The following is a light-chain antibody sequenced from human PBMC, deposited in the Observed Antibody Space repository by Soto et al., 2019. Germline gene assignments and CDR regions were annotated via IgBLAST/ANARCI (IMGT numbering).Light chain of an antibody. CDR3: QQRSNWPLMYT. CDR2: DAS. V-gene: IGKV3-11*01. Sequence: EIVLTQSPATLSLSPGERATLFCRASPSVSSYLAWYQQKPGQAPRPLIFDASNRATGIPARFSGSGSGTDFTLTISSLEPEDFAVYYCQQRSNWPLMYTFGQGTKLEIK. CDR1: PSVSSY. J-gene: IGKJ2*01.